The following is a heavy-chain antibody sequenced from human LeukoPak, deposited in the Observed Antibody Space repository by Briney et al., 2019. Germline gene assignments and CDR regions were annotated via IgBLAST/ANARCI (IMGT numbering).Heavy chain of an antibody. V-gene: IGHV4-34*01. J-gene: IGHJ6*04. CDR3: ARGRGAGTFTDV. Sequence: PSETLSLTCAVYGGSFSGYYWSWIRQPPGKGLEWIGEINHSGSTNYNPSLKSRVTISVDTSKNQFSLKLSSVTAADTAVYHCARGRGAGTFTDVWGKGTTVTVSS. CDR1: GGSFSGYY. D-gene: IGHD6-19*01. CDR2: INHSGST.